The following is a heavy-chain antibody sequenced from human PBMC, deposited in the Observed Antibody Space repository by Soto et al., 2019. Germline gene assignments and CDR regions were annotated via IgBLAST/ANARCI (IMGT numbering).Heavy chain of an antibody. CDR2: IDPSRGAT. CDR1: GYPFISYY. J-gene: IGHJ4*02. V-gene: IGHV1-46*01. Sequence: QVQLMQSGAEVKRPGASVKISCKPSGYPFISYYIHWVRQAPGQGLEWVGLIDPSRGATSYAERFQGRLSITSDKSTATVYMNVWSLTSDDTAIYYCATFPRSYWGQGTLVSVSS. CDR3: ATFPRSY.